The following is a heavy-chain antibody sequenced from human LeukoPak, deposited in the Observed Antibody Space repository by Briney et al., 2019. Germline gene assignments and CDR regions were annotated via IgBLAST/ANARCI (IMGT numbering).Heavy chain of an antibody. CDR2: IEKDGSEI. CDR3: AAGAGWLIDW. J-gene: IGHJ4*02. CDR1: GFTFSNYW. Sequence: QPGGSLRLSCAASGFTFSNYWMNRVRQAPGKGMEWVAIIEKDGSEILYVDSVKGRFTISRDNAKNSLYLQMNSLRAEDTAVYYCAAGAGWLIDWWGQGTLVTVSS. V-gene: IGHV3-7*01. D-gene: IGHD6-19*01.